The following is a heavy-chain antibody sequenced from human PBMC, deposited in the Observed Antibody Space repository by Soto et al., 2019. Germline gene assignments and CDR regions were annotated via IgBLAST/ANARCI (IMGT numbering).Heavy chain of an antibody. CDR2: ISYDGSNK. D-gene: IGHD3-10*01. Sequence: GGSLRLSCAASGFTFSSYGMHWVRQAPGKGLEWVAVISYDGSNKYYADSVKGRFTISRDNSKNTLYLQMNSLRAEDTAVYYCAKDFHRYGSGSTPKDIYYYYGMDVWGQGTTVTVSS. V-gene: IGHV3-30*18. J-gene: IGHJ6*02. CDR1: GFTFSSYG. CDR3: AKDFHRYGSGSTPKDIYYYYGMDV.